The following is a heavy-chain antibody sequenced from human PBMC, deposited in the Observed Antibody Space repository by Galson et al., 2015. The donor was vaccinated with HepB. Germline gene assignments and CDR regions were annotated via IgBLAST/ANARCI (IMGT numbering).Heavy chain of an antibody. Sequence: SVKVSCKASGGTFSSYAISWVRQAPGQGLEWMGGIIPIFGTANYAQKFQGRVTITADESTSTAYMELSSLRSEDTAVYYCAADHEIWGSYRYSAFDIWGQGTMVTVSS. CDR1: GGTFSSYA. V-gene: IGHV1-69*13. D-gene: IGHD3-16*02. CDR2: IIPIFGTA. J-gene: IGHJ3*02. CDR3: AADHEIWGSYRYSAFDI.